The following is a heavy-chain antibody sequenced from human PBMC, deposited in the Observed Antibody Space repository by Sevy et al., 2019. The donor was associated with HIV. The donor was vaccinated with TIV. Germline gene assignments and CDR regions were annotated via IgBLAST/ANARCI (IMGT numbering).Heavy chain of an antibody. CDR3: AGENAWGRGYS. CDR1: GGSSTSIY. CDR2: ICYNGHI. D-gene: IGHD1-26*01. Sequence: SETLSLTCTVSGGSSTSIYWNWIRQPPGKGLEWIANICYNGHINYNPSLKSRVTLSLDTSKNQFSLRLSSVTAADTAMYYCAGENAWGRGYSWGQGTLVTVSS. V-gene: IGHV4-59*08. J-gene: IGHJ4*02.